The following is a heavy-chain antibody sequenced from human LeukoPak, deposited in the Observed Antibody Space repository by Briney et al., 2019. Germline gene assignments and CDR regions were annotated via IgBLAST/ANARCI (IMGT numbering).Heavy chain of an antibody. D-gene: IGHD2-2*01. CDR2: IYTSGST. V-gene: IGHV4-61*02. CDR3: ARGRSCSSTSCYYDAFDI. Sequence: PSQTLSLTCTVSGGSISSGSYYWSWIRQPAGKGLEWIGRIYTSGSTNYNPSLKSRVTISVDTSKNQFSLKLSSVTAADTAVYYCARGRSCSSTSCYYDAFDIWGQGTMVTVSS. CDR1: GGSISSGSYY. J-gene: IGHJ3*02.